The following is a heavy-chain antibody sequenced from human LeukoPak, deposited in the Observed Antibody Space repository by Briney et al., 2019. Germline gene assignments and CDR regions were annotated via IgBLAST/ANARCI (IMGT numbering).Heavy chain of an antibody. CDR2: ISYDGSNK. D-gene: IGHD2-8*02. V-gene: IGHV3-30-3*01. J-gene: IGHJ4*02. CDR3: ARGLLAGPSAHSAIFDY. Sequence: GRSLRLSCAASGFTFSSYAMHWVRQAPGKGLEWVAVISYDGSNKYYADSVKGRFSISRDNARNSLYLQMNSLRAEDTAVYYCARGLLAGPSAHSAIFDYWGQGTLVTVSS. CDR1: GFTFSSYA.